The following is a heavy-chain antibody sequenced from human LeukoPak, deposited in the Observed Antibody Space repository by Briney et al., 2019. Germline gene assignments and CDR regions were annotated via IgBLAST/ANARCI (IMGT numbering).Heavy chain of an antibody. V-gene: IGHV4-31*03. J-gene: IGHJ4*02. D-gene: IGHD3-10*01. CDR1: GVSITSGVYY. CDR2: IYFSGTT. Sequence: SETLSLTCTVSGVSITSGVYYWNWIRQHSGKGLEWIGYIYFSGTTYYNPSLKSRVTISADTSKNEFSLKLNSVTAADTAVYYCARTPVRGVSVDYWGQGTLVTVSS. CDR3: ARTPVRGVSVDY.